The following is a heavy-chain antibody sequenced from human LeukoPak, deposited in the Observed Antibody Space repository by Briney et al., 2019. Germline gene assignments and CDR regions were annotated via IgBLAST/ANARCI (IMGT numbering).Heavy chain of an antibody. CDR1: GGSISSGDYY. V-gene: IGHV4-30-4*08. D-gene: IGHD3-10*01. J-gene: IGHJ4*02. Sequence: SETLSLTCIVSGGSISSGDYYWSWIRQPPGKGLEWIGYIYYSGSTYYNPSLKSRVTISVDTSKNQFSLKLSSVTAADTAVYYCASITMVRGVNYWGQGTLVTVSS. CDR3: ASITMVRGVNY. CDR2: IYYSGST.